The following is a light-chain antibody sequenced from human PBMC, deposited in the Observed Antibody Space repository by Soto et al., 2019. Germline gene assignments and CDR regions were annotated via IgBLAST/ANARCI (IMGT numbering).Light chain of an antibody. CDR2: VAS. V-gene: IGKV1-39*01. CDR3: RQTFSPPYT. CDR1: QSISNS. J-gene: IGKJ2*01. Sequence: DIQMTQSLSSLSASVGDTVTITCRASQSISNSLSWYQQKPGKAPKFLISVASTLQLGVPSRFSGSESGTDFTLSISSLQPEDVETYYCRQTFSPPYTFGQGTKLEIK.